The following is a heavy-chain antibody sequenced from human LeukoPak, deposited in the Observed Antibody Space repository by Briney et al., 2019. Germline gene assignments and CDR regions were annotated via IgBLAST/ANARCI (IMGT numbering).Heavy chain of an antibody. D-gene: IGHD6-25*01. J-gene: IGHJ2*01. V-gene: IGHV3-74*01. CDR2: INGDGSST. CDR1: GFTFSSYW. CDR3: ARGPPWYFDL. Sequence: GGSLKLSCAASGFTFSSYWMHWVRQAPGKGLVWVSRINGDGSSTAYADSVKGRFTISRDNAKNTLYLQMNSLTAEDTAVYYCARGPPWYFDLWGRGTLVTVSS.